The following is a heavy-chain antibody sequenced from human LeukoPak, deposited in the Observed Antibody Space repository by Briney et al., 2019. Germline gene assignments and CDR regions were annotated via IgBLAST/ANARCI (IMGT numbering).Heavy chain of an antibody. Sequence: PSETLSLTCSVSGGSISSYRCSWIRQPAGKGLEWIGRMYASGSTNFNPSLKSRVTMSVDTSKNQFSLNLSSVTAADTAVYYCARGMGVSQRYWYFDLWGPGTLVTVSS. CDR1: GGSISSYR. CDR3: ARGMGVSQRYWYFDL. CDR2: MYASGST. D-gene: IGHD2-2*01. V-gene: IGHV4-4*07. J-gene: IGHJ2*01.